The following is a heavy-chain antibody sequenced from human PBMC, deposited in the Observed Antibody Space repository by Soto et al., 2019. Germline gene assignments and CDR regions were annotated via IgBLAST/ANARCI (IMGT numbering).Heavy chain of an antibody. V-gene: IGHV1-69*01. CDR2: IIPIFGTA. J-gene: IGHJ1*01. D-gene: IGHD2-21*01. CDR1: GGTFSSYA. Sequence: QVQLVQSGAEVKKPGYSVKVSCKASGGTFSSYAISWVRQAPGQGLEWMGGIIPIFGTANYAQKFEGRVTITADESTSTAYMELSSLRSEDTAVYYCASNLLAGGAAAEYFQHWGQGTLVTVSS. CDR3: ASNLLAGGAAAEYFQH.